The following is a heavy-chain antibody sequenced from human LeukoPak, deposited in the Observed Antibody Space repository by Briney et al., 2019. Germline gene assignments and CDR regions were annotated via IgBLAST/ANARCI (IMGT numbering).Heavy chain of an antibody. CDR1: GGSISSSYYY. Sequence: SETLSLTCTVSGGSISSSYYYWGWIRQPPGKGLEWIGSIYYSGSTYYNPSLKSRVTISVDTSKNQFSLKLRSVTAADTAVYYCARLPVVVTAPNFDYWGQGTLVTVSS. J-gene: IGHJ4*02. CDR2: IYYSGST. D-gene: IGHD2-21*02. V-gene: IGHV4-39*01. CDR3: ARLPVVVTAPNFDY.